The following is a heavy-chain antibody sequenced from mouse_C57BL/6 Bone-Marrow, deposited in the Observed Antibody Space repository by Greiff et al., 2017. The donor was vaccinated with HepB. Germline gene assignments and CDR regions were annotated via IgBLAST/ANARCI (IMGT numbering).Heavy chain of an antibody. CDR3: TRVASPYAMDY. CDR2: INPSCGYT. J-gene: IGHJ4*01. Sequence: QVPLQQSGAELSRPCATVKMSCTSSGYTFTSSTMRLVKQRPGPGLDWIGYINPSCGYTKYNQPFKDKATLTADKSSSTAYMHLSSLTSEDSAVYYCTRVASPYAMDYRGQGTSVTVSS. V-gene: IGHV1-4*01. CDR1: GYTFTSST.